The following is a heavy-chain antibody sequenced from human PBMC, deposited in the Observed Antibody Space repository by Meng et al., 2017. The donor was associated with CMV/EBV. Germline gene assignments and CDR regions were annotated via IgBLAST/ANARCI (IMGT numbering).Heavy chain of an antibody. Sequence: GGSLRLSCAASGFTFSDYYMSWIRQAPGKGLEWVSYISSSGSTIYYADSVKGRFTISRDNAKNLLYLQMNSLRAEDTAVYYCARANEHYDFWSGYYRAFDIWGQGTMVTVSS. D-gene: IGHD3-3*01. CDR2: ISSSGSTI. J-gene: IGHJ3*02. V-gene: IGHV3-11*04. CDR1: GFTFSDYY. CDR3: ARANEHYDFWSGYYRAFDI.